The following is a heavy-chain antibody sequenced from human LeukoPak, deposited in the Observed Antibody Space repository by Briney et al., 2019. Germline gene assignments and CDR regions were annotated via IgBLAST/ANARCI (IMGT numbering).Heavy chain of an antibody. V-gene: IGHV1-69*13. CDR2: IIPIIGTA. CDR3: ASSFGGSYYFDY. Sequence: SVKVSCKASGGTFSSYAISWVRQAPGQGLEWMGGIIPIIGTANYAQKFQGRVTITADESTSTAYMELSSLRSEDTAVYYCASSFGGSYYFDYWGQGTLVTVSS. CDR1: GGTFSSYA. J-gene: IGHJ4*02. D-gene: IGHD1-26*01.